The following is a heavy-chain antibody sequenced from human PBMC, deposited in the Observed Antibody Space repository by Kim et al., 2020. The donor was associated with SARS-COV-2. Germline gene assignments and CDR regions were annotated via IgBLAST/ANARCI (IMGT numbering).Heavy chain of an antibody. CDR3: ARVKAIVATIPVV. V-gene: IGHV3-30*01. J-gene: IGHJ4*02. Sequence: YAAAVKGRFTISRNNSKNTLYLQMNSLRAEDTAVYYCARVKAIVATIPVVWGQGTLVTVSS. D-gene: IGHD5-12*01.